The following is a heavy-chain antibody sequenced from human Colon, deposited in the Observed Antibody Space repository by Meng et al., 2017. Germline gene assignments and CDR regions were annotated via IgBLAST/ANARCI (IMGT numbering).Heavy chain of an antibody. V-gene: IGHV4-34*01. CDR3: ARGLRGLDV. D-gene: IGHD3-10*01. CDR1: GGSFSGYY. CDR2: INHSGST. Sequence: SETLSLTCAVYGGSFSGYYWSWIRQPPGKGLEWIGEINHSGSTNYNLSLKSRVTISVDTSKNQFSLKLSSVTAADTAVYYCARGLRGLDVWGQGTTVTVSS. J-gene: IGHJ6*02.